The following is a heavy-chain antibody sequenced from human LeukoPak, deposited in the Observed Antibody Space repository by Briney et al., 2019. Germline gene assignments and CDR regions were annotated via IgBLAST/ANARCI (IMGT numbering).Heavy chain of an antibody. J-gene: IGHJ4*02. D-gene: IGHD3-10*02. CDR2: ISYDGSNK. Sequence: PGGSLRLSCAASRFTFSTYGMHWVRQAPGKGLEWVAVISYDGSNKYYADSVKGRFTISRDNSKNTLYLQMNSLRAEDTAVYYCAQDGYYVSLYYLDYWGQGTLVTVSS. CDR1: RFTFSTYG. CDR3: AQDGYYVSLYYLDY. V-gene: IGHV3-30*18.